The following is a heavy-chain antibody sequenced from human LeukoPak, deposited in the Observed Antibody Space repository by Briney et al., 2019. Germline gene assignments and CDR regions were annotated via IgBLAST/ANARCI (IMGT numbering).Heavy chain of an antibody. CDR2: IYYSGST. Sequence: SETLSLTCTVSGGSISSYYWSWIRQLPGKGLEWIGYIYYSGSTNYNPSLKSRVTISVDTSKNQFSLKLSPVTAADTAVYYCARPKRGGHRRSGYRYGYWYFDLWGRGTLVTVSS. CDR1: GGSISSYY. D-gene: IGHD5-18*01. V-gene: IGHV4-59*08. CDR3: ARPKRGGHRRSGYRYGYWYFDL. J-gene: IGHJ2*01.